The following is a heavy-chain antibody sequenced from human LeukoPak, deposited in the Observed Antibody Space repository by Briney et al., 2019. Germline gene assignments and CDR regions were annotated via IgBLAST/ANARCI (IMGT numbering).Heavy chain of an antibody. Sequence: GGSLRLSCAASGFTVSTNYISWVRQAPGKELEWVSVIYSAGSTYYADSVKGRFTISRDNSKNTVYLQMNSLRPDDTAVYYCAREGGSGSYGYDYWGQGTLVTVSS. CDR3: AREGGSGSYGYDY. V-gene: IGHV3-66*02. CDR2: IYSAGST. CDR1: GFTVSTNY. J-gene: IGHJ4*02. D-gene: IGHD3-10*01.